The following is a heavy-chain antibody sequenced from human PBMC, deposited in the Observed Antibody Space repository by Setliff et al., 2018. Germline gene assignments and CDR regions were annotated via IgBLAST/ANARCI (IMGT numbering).Heavy chain of an antibody. V-gene: IGHV3-30*18. CDR2: ISYDGSNK. CDR3: AKGMRRQWLGEVDY. J-gene: IGHJ4*02. CDR1: GFTFSTYW. D-gene: IGHD6-19*01. Sequence: GGSLRLSCAASGFTFSTYWMSWVRQAPGKGLEWVAVISYDGSNKYYADSVKGRFTISRDNSKNTLYLQMNSLRAEDTAVYYCAKGMRRQWLGEVDYWGQGTLVTVSS.